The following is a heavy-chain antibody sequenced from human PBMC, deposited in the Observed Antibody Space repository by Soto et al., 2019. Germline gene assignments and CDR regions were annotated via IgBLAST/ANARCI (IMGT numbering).Heavy chain of an antibody. V-gene: IGHV3-73*01. CDR1: GFTFSGSA. Sequence: EVQLVESGGGLVQPGGSLTLSCAASGFTFSGSAMHWVRQASGKGLEWVGRIRSKANSYATAYAASVKGRFTLSRDDSKNTAYLQMNSLKTEDTAVYYCTSPHSAGIAYWGQGTLVTVSS. D-gene: IGHD6-13*01. J-gene: IGHJ4*02. CDR2: IRSKANSYAT. CDR3: TSPHSAGIAY.